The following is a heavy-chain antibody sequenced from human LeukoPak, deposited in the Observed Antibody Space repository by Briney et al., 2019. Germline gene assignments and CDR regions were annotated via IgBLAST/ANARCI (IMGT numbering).Heavy chain of an antibody. V-gene: IGHV1-69*13. CDR3: ARESPTYCSSTSCPRGYYYYYMDV. D-gene: IGHD2-2*01. J-gene: IGHJ6*03. CDR2: IIPIFGTA. Sequence: SVKVSCKASGGTFSSYAISWVRQAPGQGLEWMGGIIPIFGTANYAQKFQGRVTITADESTSTAYMELSGLRSEDTAVYYCARESPTYCSSTSCPRGYYYYYMDVWGKGTTVTVSS. CDR1: GGTFSSYA.